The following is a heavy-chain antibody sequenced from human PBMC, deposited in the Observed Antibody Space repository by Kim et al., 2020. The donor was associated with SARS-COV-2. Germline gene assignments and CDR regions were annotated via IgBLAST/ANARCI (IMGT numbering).Heavy chain of an antibody. CDR2: IIPIFGTA. J-gene: IGHJ6*02. D-gene: IGHD2-2*01. CDR3: ARGCSSCYGYGMDV. CDR1: GGTFSSYA. Sequence: SVKVSCKASGGTFSSYAISWVRQAPGQGLEWMGGIIPIFGTANYAQKFQGRVTITADESTSTSYMELSSLRSEDTAVYYCARGCSSCYGYGMDVWGQGTTVTVSS. V-gene: IGHV1-69*13.